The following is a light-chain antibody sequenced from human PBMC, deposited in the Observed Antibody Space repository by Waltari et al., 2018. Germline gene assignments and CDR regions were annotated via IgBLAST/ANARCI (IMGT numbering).Light chain of an antibody. CDR2: GVS. CDR1: GSAIGAFNY. Sequence: QSALTQPASVSGSPRQSITIPCTGTGSAIGAFNYVSWYQQHSGTAPRLIIFGVSDRPSGISNRFSGSKSGNTASLTISGLQAEDEADYYCTSFTRAKTWVFGGGTKVTVL. J-gene: IGLJ3*02. CDR3: TSFTRAKTWV. V-gene: IGLV2-14*03.